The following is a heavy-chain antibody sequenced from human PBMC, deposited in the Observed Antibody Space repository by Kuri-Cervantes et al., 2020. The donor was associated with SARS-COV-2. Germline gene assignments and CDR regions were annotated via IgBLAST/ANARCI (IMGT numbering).Heavy chain of an antibody. CDR3: AKDLSRAAALTGAQVL. CDR2: ISGRGGST. V-gene: IGHV3-23*01. CDR1: GFTFSSYA. Sequence: GGSLRLSCAASGFTFSSYAVSWVRQAPGKGLEWVSAISGRGGSTYYADSVKGRFTISRDNSKNTLYLQMNSLRAEDTAVYYCAKDLSRAAALTGAQVLWGQGTLVTVSS. J-gene: IGHJ4*02. D-gene: IGHD6-13*01.